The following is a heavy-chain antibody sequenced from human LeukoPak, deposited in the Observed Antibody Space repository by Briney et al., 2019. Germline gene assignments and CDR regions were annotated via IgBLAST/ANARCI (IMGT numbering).Heavy chain of an antibody. CDR1: GGSISSGDYY. CDR2: IYYSGST. D-gene: IGHD2-2*01. J-gene: IGHJ6*02. Sequence: PSETLSLTCTVSGGSISSGDYYWSWIRQPPGKGLEWIGYIYYSGSTYYNPSLKSRVTISVDTSKNQFSLKLSSVTAADTAVYYCARAVSCSSTSCYTYYYYGMDVWGQGTTVTVSS. CDR3: ARAVSCSSTSCYTYYYYGMDV. V-gene: IGHV4-30-4*01.